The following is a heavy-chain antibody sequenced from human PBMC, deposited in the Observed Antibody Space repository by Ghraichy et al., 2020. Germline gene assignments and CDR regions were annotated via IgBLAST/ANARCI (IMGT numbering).Heavy chain of an antibody. CDR2: MSNTDHYI. J-gene: IGHJ3*02. V-gene: IGHV3-21*01. CDR3: ARGNYGSGAYWNAFDI. Sequence: GGSLRLSCTAAGFSFTVYSMNWVRQAPGNGLEWVASMSNTDHYIHYADSLKGRFTISRDSGNRILQMNKLRVDDTAVYFGARGNYGSGAYWNAFDIWVRGTMVTVSS. CDR1: GFSFTVYS. D-gene: IGHD3-10*01.